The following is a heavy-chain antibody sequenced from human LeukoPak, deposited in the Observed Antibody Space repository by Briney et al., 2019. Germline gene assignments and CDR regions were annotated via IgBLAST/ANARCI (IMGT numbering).Heavy chain of an antibody. Sequence: GGSLRLSCAASGFTFSSYAMGWVRQAPGKGLEWVSAISGSGGRTYYADSVKGRFTISKDNAMDTLFLQMNSLRADDTAVYYCAKDRVDGSGSQFDSWGQGSLVTVSS. J-gene: IGHJ4*02. V-gene: IGHV3-23*01. CDR2: ISGSGGRT. CDR1: GFTFSSYA. CDR3: AKDRVDGSGSQFDS. D-gene: IGHD3-10*01.